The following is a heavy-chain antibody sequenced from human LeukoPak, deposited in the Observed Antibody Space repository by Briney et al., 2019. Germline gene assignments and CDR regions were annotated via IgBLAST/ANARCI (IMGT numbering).Heavy chain of an antibody. D-gene: IGHD2-15*01. CDR3: AKDIVKVESDYFDY. CDR1: GFTFSSYA. CDR2: ISGSGGST. V-gene: IGHV3-23*01. Sequence: PGGSLRLSCEGSGFTFSSYAMSWVRQAPGKGLEWVSAISGSGGSTYYADSVKGRFTISRDNSKNTLYLQMNSLRAEDTAVYYCAKDIVKVESDYFDYWGQGTLVTVSS. J-gene: IGHJ4*02.